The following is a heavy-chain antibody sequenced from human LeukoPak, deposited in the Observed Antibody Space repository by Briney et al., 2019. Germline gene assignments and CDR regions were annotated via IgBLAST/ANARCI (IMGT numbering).Heavy chain of an antibody. J-gene: IGHJ4*02. CDR1: GLTFSSYG. V-gene: IGHV3-23*01. Sequence: PGGSLRLSCAASGLTFSSYGMSWVRQVPGKGLEWVSGISASGGNTYHADSVKGRFTMSRDNSKNMLYLQMKSLRAEDTAIYYCATLMGVVRGIIIGYLGYWGQGTLATVSP. CDR2: ISASGGNT. CDR3: ATLMGVVRGIIIGYLGY. D-gene: IGHD3-10*01.